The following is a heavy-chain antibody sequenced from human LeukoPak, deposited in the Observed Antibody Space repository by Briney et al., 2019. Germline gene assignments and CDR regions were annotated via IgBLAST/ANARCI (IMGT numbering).Heavy chain of an antibody. D-gene: IGHD5-18*01. CDR1: GYSFTSYW. Sequence: GESLKISCKGSGYSFTSYWVGWVRQMPGKGLEWMGIIYPGDSDTRYSPSFQGQVTISADKSISTAYLQWSSLKASGTAMYYCARLRDTAVNDAFDIWGQGTMVTVSS. J-gene: IGHJ3*02. CDR3: ARLRDTAVNDAFDI. CDR2: IYPGDSDT. V-gene: IGHV5-51*01.